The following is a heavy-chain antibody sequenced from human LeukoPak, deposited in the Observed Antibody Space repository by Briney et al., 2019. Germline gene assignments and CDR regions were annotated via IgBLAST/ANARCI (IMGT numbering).Heavy chain of an antibody. CDR2: INPNSGGT. Sequence: ASVKVSGKASGYTFTGYYMHWVRQAPGQGLEWMGRINPNSGGTNYAQKFQGRVTMTRDTSISTAYMELSRLRSDDTAVYYCATQFKNYDYVWGSYRYYDYWGQGTLVTVSS. J-gene: IGHJ4*02. D-gene: IGHD3-16*02. CDR1: GYTFTGYY. CDR3: ATQFKNYDYVWGSYRYYDY. V-gene: IGHV1-2*06.